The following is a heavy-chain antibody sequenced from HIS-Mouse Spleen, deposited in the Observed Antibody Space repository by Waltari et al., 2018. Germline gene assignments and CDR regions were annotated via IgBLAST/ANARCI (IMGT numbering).Heavy chain of an antibody. Sequence: QVQLVQSGAEVKKPGASVTVSCKASGYPFTGHYTPWVPQAPGQGLEWMGWINPNSGGTNYAQKFQGRVTMTRDTSISTAYMELSRLRSDDTAVYYCATSITGTTYYFDYWGQGTLVTVSS. CDR1: GYPFTGHY. CDR3: ATSITGTTYYFDY. J-gene: IGHJ4*02. CDR2: INPNSGGT. V-gene: IGHV1-2*02. D-gene: IGHD1-7*01.